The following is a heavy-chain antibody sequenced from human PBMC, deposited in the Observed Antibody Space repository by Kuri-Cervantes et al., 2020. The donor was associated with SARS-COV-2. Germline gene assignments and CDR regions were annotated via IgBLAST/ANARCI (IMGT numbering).Heavy chain of an antibody. CDR3: VRVGTAESWGAFDI. CDR1: GFTFSFDD. J-gene: IGHJ3*02. Sequence: GGSLRLSCAASGFTFSFDDMHWVRQATGKGLEWVSAIGPVGDTYYAGSVKGRFTISRENAKNSLSLQMNSLRAEDTAVYYCVRVGTAESWGAFDIWGQGTMVTVSS. V-gene: IGHV3-13*01. D-gene: IGHD2-2*01. CDR2: IGPVGDT.